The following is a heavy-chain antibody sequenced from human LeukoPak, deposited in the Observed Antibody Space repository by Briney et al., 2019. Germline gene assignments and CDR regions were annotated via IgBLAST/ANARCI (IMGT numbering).Heavy chain of an antibody. CDR3: AREPSPMVRGYSPAY. Sequence: GASVKVSCKASGYTFTSYYMHWVRQAPGQGLEGMGIINPSGGSTTYAQKFQGRVTMTRDTSTSTAHMELRSLRSEDTAVYYCAREPSPMVRGYSPAYWGQGTLVTVSS. V-gene: IGHV1-46*01. J-gene: IGHJ4*02. CDR1: GYTFTSYY. CDR2: INPSGGST. D-gene: IGHD3-10*01.